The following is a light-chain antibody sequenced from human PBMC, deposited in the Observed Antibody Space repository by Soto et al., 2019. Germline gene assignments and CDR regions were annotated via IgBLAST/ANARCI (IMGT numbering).Light chain of an antibody. V-gene: IGKV1-39*01. CDR1: QSISTY. J-gene: IGKJ2*01. CDR2: AAS. Sequence: DIQMTQSPSSLSASVGDRVTLTCRASQSISTYLNWYQQKPGKAPKLLTYAASSLQSGVPSRLSGSGSGTDFTFTISSMQPEDFATYYCKQSYTIPDTFGQGTKLEIK. CDR3: KQSYTIPDT.